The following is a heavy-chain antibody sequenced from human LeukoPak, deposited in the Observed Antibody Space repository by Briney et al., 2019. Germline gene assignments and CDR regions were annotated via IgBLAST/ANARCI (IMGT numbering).Heavy chain of an antibody. J-gene: IGHJ4*02. CDR3: AREGGPHYYDSSGQTRDFDY. V-gene: IGHV1-46*01. Sequence: ASVKVSCKASGYTFTSYYMHWVRQAPGQGLEWMGIINPSGGSTSYAQKFQGRVTMTRDTSTSTVYMELSSLRSEDTAVYYCAREGGPHYYDSSGQTRDFDYWGQGTLATVSS. D-gene: IGHD3-22*01. CDR2: INPSGGST. CDR1: GYTFTSYY.